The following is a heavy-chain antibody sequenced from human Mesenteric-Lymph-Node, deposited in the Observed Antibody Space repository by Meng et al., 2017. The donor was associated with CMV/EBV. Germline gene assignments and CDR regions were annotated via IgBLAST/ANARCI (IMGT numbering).Heavy chain of an antibody. J-gene: IGHJ5*02. D-gene: IGHD1-7*01. V-gene: IGHV3-73*01. CDR1: GFTFSGSA. CDR2: ISSKANTYAT. CDR3: TRLNWNYGSRGDP. Sequence: GESLKISCAASGFTFSGSAMHWVRQASGKGLEWVGRISSKANTYATAYAASVNDRSTISRDDSKNTAYLQMNSLKTEDTAVYYCTRLNWNYGSRGDPWGQGTLVTVSS.